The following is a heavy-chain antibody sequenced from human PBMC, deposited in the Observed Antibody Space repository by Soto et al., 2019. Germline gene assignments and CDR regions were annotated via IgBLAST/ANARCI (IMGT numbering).Heavy chain of an antibody. CDR1: GVTFTSSA. Sequence: SVKVSCKASGVTFTSSAMQWVRQARGQRLEWIGWIVVGSGNTNYAQKFQERVTITRDMSTSTAYMELSSLRSEDTAVDYFAADRSPEDFSGGSCYYGMYVWG. D-gene: IGHD2-15*01. CDR3: AADRSPEDFSGGSCYYGMYV. J-gene: IGHJ6*02. CDR2: IVVGSGNT. V-gene: IGHV1-58*02.